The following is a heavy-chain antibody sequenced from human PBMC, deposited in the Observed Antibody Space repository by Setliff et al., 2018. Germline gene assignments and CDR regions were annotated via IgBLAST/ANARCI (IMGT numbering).Heavy chain of an antibody. J-gene: IGHJ6*03. D-gene: IGHD5-18*01. CDR3: VREGVDTRSSTDYRYYMDV. Sequence: ASVKVSCKASGFIFTNYAITWVRQAPRQGLEWMGGIIPIFGTANYAQKFQGRVTIITDESTTTAYMELSSLGSEDTAVYYCVREGVDTRSSTDYRYYMDVWGKGTTVTVSS. V-gene: IGHV1-69*05. CDR2: IIPIFGTA. CDR1: GFIFTNYA.